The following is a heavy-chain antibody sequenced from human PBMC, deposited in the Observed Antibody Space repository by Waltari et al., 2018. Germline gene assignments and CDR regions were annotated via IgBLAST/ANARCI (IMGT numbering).Heavy chain of an antibody. V-gene: IGHV4-34*01. Sequence: QVQLQQWGAGLLKPSETLSLTCAVYGGSFSGYYWSWIRQPPGKGLEWIGEINHSGSTNYRPSPKSRVTISVDTSKNQFSLKLSAVTAADTAVYYCARGLAADWYFDLWGRGTLVTVSS. J-gene: IGHJ2*01. CDR3: ARGLAADWYFDL. D-gene: IGHD6-13*01. CDR1: GGSFSGYY. CDR2: INHSGST.